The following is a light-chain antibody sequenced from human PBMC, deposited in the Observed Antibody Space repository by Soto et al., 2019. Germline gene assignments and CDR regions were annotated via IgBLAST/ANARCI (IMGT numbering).Light chain of an antibody. CDR1: QSISNN. CDR2: GAS. V-gene: IGKV3-15*01. J-gene: IGKJ1*01. Sequence: EIVMTQSPATLSVSPGERATLSCRASQSISNNLAWYQQKRGQAPRLLIYGASTRATGIPARFSGSGSGIEFTLTISSLQSEDFAFYYCQQYNNWRTFGQGTKVEI. CDR3: QQYNNWRT.